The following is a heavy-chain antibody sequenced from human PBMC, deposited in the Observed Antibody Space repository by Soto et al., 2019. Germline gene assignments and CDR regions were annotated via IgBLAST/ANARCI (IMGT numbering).Heavy chain of an antibody. D-gene: IGHD1-26*01. Sequence: QPGGSLRLSCAASGFTFSSYWMSWVRQAPGKGLEWVANIKQDGSEKYYVDSVKGRFTISRDNAKNSLYLQMNSLRAEDTAVYYCSRDLVTYSGSYPIFDYWGQGTLVTVSS. J-gene: IGHJ4*02. CDR3: SRDLVTYSGSYPIFDY. CDR2: IKQDGSEK. CDR1: GFTFSSYW. V-gene: IGHV3-7*01.